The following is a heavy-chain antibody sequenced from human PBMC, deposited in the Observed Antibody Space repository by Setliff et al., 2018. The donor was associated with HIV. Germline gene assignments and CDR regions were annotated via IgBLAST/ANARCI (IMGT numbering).Heavy chain of an antibody. Sequence: SETLSLTCTVSGGSISSSGDYWSWVRQHPGKGLEWIGYIYYTGSTYSNPSLQSRVRISVDTSKNQFSLRLSSVTAADTAVYYCARDSANGKTANLNYLAVWGKGTTVTVSS. CDR2: IYYTGST. CDR1: GGSISSSGDY. V-gene: IGHV4-31*03. D-gene: IGHD2-8*01. CDR3: ARDSANGKTANLNYLAV. J-gene: IGHJ6*03.